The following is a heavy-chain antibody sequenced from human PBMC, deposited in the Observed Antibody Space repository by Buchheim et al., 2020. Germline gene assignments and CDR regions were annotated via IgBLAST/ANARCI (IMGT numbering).Heavy chain of an antibody. CDR1: GFIFRHYG. J-gene: IGHJ6*02. V-gene: IGHV3-30*18. D-gene: IGHD5-18*01. CDR3: AKGTIFGYNYGYGMDV. Sequence: QVHLVESGGGVVQPGRSLRLSCAASGFIFRHYGMHWIRQAPGKGLEWVAGISYEGTNKYYAESVKGRFTTSSDDSKNTLDLQMNSLRSDDTAVYFCAKGTIFGYNYGYGMDVWGQGTT. CDR2: ISYEGTNK.